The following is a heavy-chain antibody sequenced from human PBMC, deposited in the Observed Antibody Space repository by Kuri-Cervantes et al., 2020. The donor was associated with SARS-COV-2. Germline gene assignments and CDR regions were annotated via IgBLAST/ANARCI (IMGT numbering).Heavy chain of an antibody. J-gene: IGHJ6*02. D-gene: IGHD4-11*01. CDR3: ARAPHDYSNYKYYYGMDV. CDR2: IWYDGSNK. V-gene: IGHV3-33*01. Sequence: GESLKISCAASGFTFSSYGMHWVRQAPGKGLEWVAVIWYDGSNKYYADSVKGRFTISRDNSKNTLYLQMNSLRAEDTAVYYCARAPHDYSNYKYYYGMDVWGQGTTVTVSS. CDR1: GFTFSSYG.